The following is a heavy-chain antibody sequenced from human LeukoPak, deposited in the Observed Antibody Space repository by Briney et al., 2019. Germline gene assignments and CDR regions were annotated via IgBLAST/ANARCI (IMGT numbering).Heavy chain of an antibody. CDR1: GYTFDNYY. CDR3: ARVKSRYGSGSSSYGMDV. CDR2: ISAYNGNT. V-gene: IGHV1-18*01. Sequence: ASVKVSCKASGYTFDNYYIHWVRQAPGQGLEWMGWISAYNGNTNYAQKLQGRVTMTTDTSTSTAYMELRSLRSDDTAVYYCARVKSRYGSGSSSYGMDVWGQGTTVTVSS. D-gene: IGHD3-10*01. J-gene: IGHJ6*02.